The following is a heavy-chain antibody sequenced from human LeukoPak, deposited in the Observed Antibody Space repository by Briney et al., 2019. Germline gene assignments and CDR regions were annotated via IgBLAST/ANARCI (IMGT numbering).Heavy chain of an antibody. CDR1: GFTFSSYA. CDR2: ISGSGGST. V-gene: IGHV3-23*01. CDR3: AKDGLYSSGIFDY. J-gene: IGHJ4*02. D-gene: IGHD6-19*01. Sequence: GGSLRLSCAASGFTFSSYAMSWVRRAPGKGLEWVSAISGSGGSTYYADSVKGRFTISRDNSKNTLYLQMNSLRAEDTAVYYCAKDGLYSSGIFDYWGQGTLVTVSS.